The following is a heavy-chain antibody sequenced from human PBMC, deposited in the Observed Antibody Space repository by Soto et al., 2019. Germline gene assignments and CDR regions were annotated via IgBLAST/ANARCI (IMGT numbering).Heavy chain of an antibody. CDR2: ITANGAFT. CDR1: GLSLDSYA. V-gene: IGHV3-23*01. Sequence: EVQFLESGGGVVRPGGSLRLSCVASGLSLDSYAMTWVRQSPGKAVEWVACITANGAFTSYTDSVRGRFTISRENSKNTRYLQVDSLRADDTAVYYCGKDPNGDYFGAFDFWGQGTTIIVSS. D-gene: IGHD4-17*01. J-gene: IGHJ3*01. CDR3: GKDPNGDYFGAFDF.